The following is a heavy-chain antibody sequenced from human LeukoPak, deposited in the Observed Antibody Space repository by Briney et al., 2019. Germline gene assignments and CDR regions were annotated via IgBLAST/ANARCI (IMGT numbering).Heavy chain of an antibody. Sequence: PSETLSLTCAMYGGSFSDYYWSWIRQPPGKGLEWIGEINHSGSTNYNPSLKTRVTISVDTSKNQFSLRLSSVTAADTVVYYCGSFLRSGYFFDYWGQGTQVTVSS. J-gene: IGHJ4*02. CDR2: INHSGST. CDR3: GSFLRSGYFFDY. CDR1: GGSFSDYY. V-gene: IGHV4-34*01. D-gene: IGHD3-3*01.